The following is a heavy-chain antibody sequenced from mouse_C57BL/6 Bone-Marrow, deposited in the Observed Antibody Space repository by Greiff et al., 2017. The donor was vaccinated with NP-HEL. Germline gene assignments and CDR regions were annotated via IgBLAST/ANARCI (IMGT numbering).Heavy chain of an antibody. Sequence: EVQLQQSGPELVKPGASVKISCKASGYTFTDYYMNWVKQSQGKSLEWIGDINPNNGGTSYNQKFKGKATLTVDKSSSTAYMELRSLTSEDSAVYYCARVYYYGSSCDYWGQGTTLTVSS. D-gene: IGHD1-1*01. V-gene: IGHV1-26*01. CDR3: ARVYYYGSSCDY. CDR2: INPNNGGT. CDR1: GYTFTDYY. J-gene: IGHJ2*01.